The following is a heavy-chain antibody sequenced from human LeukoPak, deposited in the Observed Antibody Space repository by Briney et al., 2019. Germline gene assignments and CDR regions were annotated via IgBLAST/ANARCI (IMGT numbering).Heavy chain of an antibody. CDR1: GYTFTGYY. CDR2: INPNTGDT. Sequence: ASVKVYCKASGYTFTGYYMHWVRQAPGQGLEWMGWINPNTGDTNYAQKFQGRVTMTRDTSSSTAYMELSRLRSDDTAMYYCAKDQGRGYTYGLYYFDYWGQGTLVTVSS. CDR3: AKDQGRGYTYGLYYFDY. J-gene: IGHJ4*02. V-gene: IGHV1-2*02. D-gene: IGHD5-18*01.